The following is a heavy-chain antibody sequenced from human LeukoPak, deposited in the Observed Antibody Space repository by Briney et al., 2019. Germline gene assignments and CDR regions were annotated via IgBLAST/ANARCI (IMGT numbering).Heavy chain of an antibody. CDR3: ARAPAEIGGYYPEYFRH. CDR2: IKSDGST. Sequence: AGGSLRLSCAASGFTFSRYWMHWVRHAPGKGLVWVSRIKSDGSTNYADYVKGRFTISRDNAKNTVSLQMNSLRAEDTGVYYCARAPAEIGGYYPEYFRHWGQGTLVTVSS. D-gene: IGHD3-22*01. V-gene: IGHV3-74*01. CDR1: GFTFSRYW. J-gene: IGHJ1*01.